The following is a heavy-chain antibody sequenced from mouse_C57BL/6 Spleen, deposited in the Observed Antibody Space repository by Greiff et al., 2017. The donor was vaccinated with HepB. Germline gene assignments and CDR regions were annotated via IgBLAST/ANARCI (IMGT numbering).Heavy chain of an antibody. CDR3: ARHGSGFAY. V-gene: IGHV1-26*01. CDR1: GYTFTDYY. J-gene: IGHJ3*01. D-gene: IGHD1-1*01. Sequence: EVQLQQSGPELVKPGASVKISCKASGYTFTDYYMNWVKQSHGKSLEWIGDINPNNGGTSYNQKFKGKATLTVDKSSSTAYMELRSLTSEDSAVYYCARHGSGFAYWGQGTLVTVSA. CDR2: INPNNGGT.